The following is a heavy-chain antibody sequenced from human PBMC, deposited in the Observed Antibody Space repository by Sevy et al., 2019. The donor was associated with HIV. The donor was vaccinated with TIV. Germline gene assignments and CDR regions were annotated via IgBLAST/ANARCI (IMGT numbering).Heavy chain of an antibody. Sequence: GGSLRLSCAASGFTLSSYWMSWVRQAPGMGLEWVANIKQDGSDKYYVDSVKGRFTISRDNAKNSLYLQMNSLRAEDTAVYYCARDLYSGSYYENYWGQGTLVTVSS. CDR2: IKQDGSDK. CDR1: GFTLSSYW. D-gene: IGHD1-26*01. J-gene: IGHJ4*02. V-gene: IGHV3-7*01. CDR3: ARDLYSGSYYENY.